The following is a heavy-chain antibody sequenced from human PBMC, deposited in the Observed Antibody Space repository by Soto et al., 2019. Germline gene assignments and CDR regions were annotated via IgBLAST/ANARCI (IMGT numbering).Heavy chain of an antibody. CDR2: ISAYNGNT. J-gene: IGHJ4*02. Sequence: ASVKVSCKASGYTFTSYGISWVRQAPGQGLEWVGWISAYNGNTNYAQKLQGRVTMTTDTSTSTAYMELRSLRSDDTAVYYCARRFGYYGSGSYYPDYWGQGTLVTVSS. V-gene: IGHV1-18*01. CDR1: GYTFTSYG. CDR3: ARRFGYYGSGSYYPDY. D-gene: IGHD3-10*01.